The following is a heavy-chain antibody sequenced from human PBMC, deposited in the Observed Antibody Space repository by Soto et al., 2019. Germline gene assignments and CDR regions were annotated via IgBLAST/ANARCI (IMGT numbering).Heavy chain of an antibody. CDR3: ARLWGPFLSIAAAGTEDYYYYGMDV. J-gene: IGHJ6*02. CDR1: GLTFTSYS. V-gene: IGHV3-21*05. CDR2: ISSSSSYI. D-gene: IGHD6-13*01. Sequence: GGSLRLSCAASGLTFTSYSMNWVRQAPGKGLEWVSFISSSSSYIYYADSVKGRFTISRDNAKNSLYLQMNSLRAEDTAVYYCARLWGPFLSIAAAGTEDYYYYGMDVWGQGTTVTVSS.